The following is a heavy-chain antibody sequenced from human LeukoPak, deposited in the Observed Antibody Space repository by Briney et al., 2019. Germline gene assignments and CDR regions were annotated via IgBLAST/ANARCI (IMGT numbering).Heavy chain of an antibody. CDR2: INHSGST. CDR3: ARDKYYGSGNYGKYNWFDP. D-gene: IGHD3-10*01. V-gene: IGHV4-34*01. Sequence: PSETLSLTCAVYGGSFSGYYWSWIRQPPGKGLEWIGEINHSGSTNYNPSLKSRVTISVGTSKNQFSLKLSSVTAADTAVYYCARDKYYGSGNYGKYNWFDPWGQGALVTVSS. J-gene: IGHJ5*02. CDR1: GGSFSGYY.